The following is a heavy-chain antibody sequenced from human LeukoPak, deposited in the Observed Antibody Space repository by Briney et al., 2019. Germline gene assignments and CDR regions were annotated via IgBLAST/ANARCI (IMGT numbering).Heavy chain of an antibody. CDR2: IYYSGST. J-gene: IGHJ5*02. V-gene: IGHV4-38-2*02. CDR1: GYSISTGYY. D-gene: IGHD1-7*01. CDR3: ARTNYALFDP. Sequence: PSETLSLTCTVSGYSISTGYYWSWIRQPPGKGLEWIGYIYYSGSTYYNPSLKSRVTISVDTSKNQFSLKLSSVTAADTAVYYCARTNYALFDPWGQGTLVTVSS.